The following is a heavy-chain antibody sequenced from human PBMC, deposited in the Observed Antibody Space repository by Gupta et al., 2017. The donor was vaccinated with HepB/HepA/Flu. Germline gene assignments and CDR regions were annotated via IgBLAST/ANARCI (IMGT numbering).Heavy chain of an antibody. CDR1: GFPFSSYA. V-gene: IGHV3-48*03. Sequence: EVQLVESGGGLVQPGGSLRLSCAAPGFPFSSYAMNWVRQAPGKGLEWISYITTSGNTIYYLDSVNGRFTISRDNAKNALYLQMNSLRADDTAVYYCAREWSSSNLVRYYYYGMDVWGQGTTVTVSS. D-gene: IGHD6-6*01. J-gene: IGHJ6*02. CDR3: AREWSSSNLVRYYYYGMDV. CDR2: ITTSGNTI.